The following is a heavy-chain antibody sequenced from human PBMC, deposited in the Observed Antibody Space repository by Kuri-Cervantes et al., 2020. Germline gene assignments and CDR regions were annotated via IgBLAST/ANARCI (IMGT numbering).Heavy chain of an antibody. CDR2: IYYSGST. Sequence: SETLSLTCTVSGGSISSSSYHWGWIRQPPGKGLEWIGSIYYSGSTYYNPSLKSRVTISVDTSKNQFSLKLSSVTAADTAVYYCAGGEIFVVVVAATIYFDYWGQGTLVTVSS. CDR1: GGSISSSSYH. D-gene: IGHD2-15*01. CDR3: AGGEIFVVVVAATIYFDY. V-gene: IGHV4-39*01. J-gene: IGHJ4*02.